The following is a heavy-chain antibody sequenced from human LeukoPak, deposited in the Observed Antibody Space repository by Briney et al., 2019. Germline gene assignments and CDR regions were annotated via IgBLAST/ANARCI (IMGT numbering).Heavy chain of an antibody. CDR3: ARDLRNYDSSGEFDP. D-gene: IGHD3-22*01. Sequence: ASVKVSCKASGGTFSSYAINWVRQAPEQGLEWMGGIIPIFGTANYAQKFQGRVTITADESTSTAYMELSSLRSEDTAVYYCARDLRNYDSSGEFDPWGQGTLVTVPS. V-gene: IGHV1-69*13. CDR2: IIPIFGTA. J-gene: IGHJ5*02. CDR1: GGTFSSYA.